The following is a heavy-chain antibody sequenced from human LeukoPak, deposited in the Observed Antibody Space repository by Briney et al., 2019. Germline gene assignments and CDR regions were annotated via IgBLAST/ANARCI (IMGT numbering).Heavy chain of an antibody. V-gene: IGHV3-66*01. J-gene: IGHJ4*02. Sequence: PGGSLRLSCAASGFTVSSNYMSWVRQAPGKGLEGVSVIYSGGSTYYADSVKGRFTISRDNSKNTLYLQMNSLRAEDTAVYYCARVGYYASGPFSYFDYWGQGTLVTVSS. CDR2: IYSGGST. CDR3: ARVGYYASGPFSYFDY. CDR1: GFTVSSNY. D-gene: IGHD3-10*01.